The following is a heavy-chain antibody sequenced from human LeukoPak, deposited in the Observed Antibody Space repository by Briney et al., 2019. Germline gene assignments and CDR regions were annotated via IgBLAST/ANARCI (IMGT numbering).Heavy chain of an antibody. D-gene: IGHD6-6*01. J-gene: IGHJ5*02. CDR1: GFTFSSYA. CDR2: ISYDGSNK. Sequence: GRSLRLSCAASGFTFSSYAMHWVRQAPGKGLEWVAVISYDGSNKYYADSVKGRFTISRDNSKNTLYLQMNSLRAEDTAVYYCARRVAARPRGFDPWGQGTLVTVSS. CDR3: ARRVAARPRGFDP. V-gene: IGHV3-30-3*01.